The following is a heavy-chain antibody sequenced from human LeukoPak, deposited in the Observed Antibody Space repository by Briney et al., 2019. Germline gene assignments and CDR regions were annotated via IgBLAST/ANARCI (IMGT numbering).Heavy chain of an antibody. CDR3: ARYCTTATCSEGDVY. CDR1: GYTFTGYY. Sequence: ASVKVSCKASGYTFTGYYIHWVRQAPGQGLEWRGWNKPNSGDTRYAQKFQGRVTMTRDTSISTVYMELSGLRSDDTAVYYCARYCTTATCSEGDVYWGQGTLVTVSS. V-gene: IGHV1-2*02. J-gene: IGHJ4*02. CDR2: NKPNSGDT. D-gene: IGHD2-2*01.